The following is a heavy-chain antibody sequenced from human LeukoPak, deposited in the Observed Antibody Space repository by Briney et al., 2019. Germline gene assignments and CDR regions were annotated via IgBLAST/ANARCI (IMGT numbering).Heavy chain of an antibody. V-gene: IGHV3-48*03. CDR2: ISSSGSTI. J-gene: IGHJ6*03. CDR3: ARVGYSSSWYTRNYYYYYYMDV. D-gene: IGHD6-13*01. CDR1: GFTFSSYE. Sequence: GGSLRLSCAASGFTFSSYEMNWVRQAPGKGLGWVSYISSSGSTIYYADSVKGRFTISRDNAKNSLYLQMNSLRAEDTAVYYCARVGYSSSWYTRNYYYYYYMDVWGKGTTVTVSS.